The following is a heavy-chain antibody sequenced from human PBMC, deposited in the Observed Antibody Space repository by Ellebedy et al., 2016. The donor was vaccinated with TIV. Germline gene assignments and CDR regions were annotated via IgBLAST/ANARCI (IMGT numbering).Heavy chain of an antibody. Sequence: GSLRLSCSVSGGSISIGGYYWDWIRQPPGKGLEWIGSLYYSGSTHYNPSLKSRVTISMHTSKTQFSLKLSSVTAADTAVYYCARGRSFEAFDVWGQGTVVTVSS. CDR3: ARGRSFEAFDV. CDR1: GGSISIGGYY. V-gene: IGHV4-39*07. J-gene: IGHJ3*01. CDR2: LYYSGST.